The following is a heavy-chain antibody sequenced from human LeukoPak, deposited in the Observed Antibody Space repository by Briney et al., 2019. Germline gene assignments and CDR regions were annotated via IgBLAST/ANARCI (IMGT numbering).Heavy chain of an antibody. Sequence: PGRSLRLSCAASGFTFSNYGMHWVRQAPGKGLEWVAVMAYDEINTNHADSVKGRFTVSRDNSKKTLFLQMNSLRAEDTAVYYCAKADCGSTSCHPDYWGQGTLVTVSS. CDR2: MAYDEINT. CDR1: GFTFSNYG. V-gene: IGHV3-30*18. D-gene: IGHD2-2*01. CDR3: AKADCGSTSCHPDY. J-gene: IGHJ4*02.